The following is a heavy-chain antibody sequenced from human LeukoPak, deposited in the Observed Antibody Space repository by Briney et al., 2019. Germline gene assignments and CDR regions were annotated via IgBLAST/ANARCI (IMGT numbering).Heavy chain of an antibody. J-gene: IGHJ4*02. Sequence: GASVKVSCKASGHTFTSYYMHWVRQAPGQGLEWMGIINPSGGSTSYAQKFQGRVTMTRDTSTSTVYMELSSLRSEDTAVYYCARAQAQAYGSGSYYIPVISGSDYWGQGTLVTVSS. V-gene: IGHV1-46*01. CDR1: GHTFTSYY. D-gene: IGHD3-10*01. CDR2: INPSGGST. CDR3: ARAQAQAYGSGSYYIPVISGSDY.